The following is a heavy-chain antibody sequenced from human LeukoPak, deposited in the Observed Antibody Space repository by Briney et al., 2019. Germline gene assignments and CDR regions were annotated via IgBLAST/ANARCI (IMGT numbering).Heavy chain of an antibody. J-gene: IGHJ3*01. CDR2: IKEDGPHK. Sequence: GRSLRPSCAVSAFTSSFDTISWVRHAPRGGLEWAAEIKEDGPHKYSGGTVRGRFTISRDNAKNTPYLQMNSLRAEDTAIYYCAREARGTRAAFDVWGQGTMVTVFS. D-gene: IGHD2-8*01. CDR1: AFTSSFDT. V-gene: IGHV3-7*01. CDR3: AREARGTRAAFDV.